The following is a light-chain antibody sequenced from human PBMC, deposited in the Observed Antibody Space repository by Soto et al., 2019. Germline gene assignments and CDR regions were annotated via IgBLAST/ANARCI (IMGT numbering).Light chain of an antibody. J-gene: IGLJ1*01. V-gene: IGLV1-47*01. CDR3: ATWDDSSNV. Sequence: SVLTQPPSASGTPGQGVTISCSGSTSNIGSNYVYWYQQLPGTAPKLLIYRNNQRPSGVPDRFSGSKSGTSASLAISGLRSDDEADYFCATWDDSSNVFGTGTKVTVL. CDR2: RNN. CDR1: TSNIGSNY.